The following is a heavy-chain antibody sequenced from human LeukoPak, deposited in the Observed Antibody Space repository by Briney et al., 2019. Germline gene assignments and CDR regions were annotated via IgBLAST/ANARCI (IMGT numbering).Heavy chain of an antibody. CDR1: GYTFTGYY. D-gene: IGHD3-22*01. CDR2: INPNSGGT. Sequence: GASVKVSCKASGYTFTGYYMHRVRQAPGQGLEWMGWINPNSGGTNYAQKSQGRVTMTRDTSISTAYMELSRLRSDDTAVYYCAREPQYYYDSSGYPSPFDYWGQGTLVTVSS. J-gene: IGHJ4*02. CDR3: AREPQYYYDSSGYPSPFDY. V-gene: IGHV1-2*02.